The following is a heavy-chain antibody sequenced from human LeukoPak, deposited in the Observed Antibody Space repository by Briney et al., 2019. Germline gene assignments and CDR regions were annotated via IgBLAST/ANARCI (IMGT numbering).Heavy chain of an antibody. CDR2: INPNSGGT. D-gene: IGHD6-13*01. CDR1: GYTFTGYY. CDR3: ARVLPLVSNAFDI. V-gene: IGHV1-2*02. Sequence: ASVKVSCKASGYTFTGYYMHWVRQAPGQGLEWMGWINPNSGGTNYAQKFQGRVTMTRDTSISTAYMELSRLRSDDTAVYYCARVLPLVSNAFDIWGQGTMVTVSS. J-gene: IGHJ3*02.